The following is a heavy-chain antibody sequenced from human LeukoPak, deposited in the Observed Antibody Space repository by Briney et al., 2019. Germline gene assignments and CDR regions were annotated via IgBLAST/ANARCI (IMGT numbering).Heavy chain of an antibody. J-gene: IGHJ6*02. Sequence: GRSLRLSCAASGFTFSSYGMHWVRQAPGKGLEWVAVISYDGSNKYYADSVKGRFTISRDNSKNTLYLQMNSLRAEDTAVYYCARGGYCSGGNCRNYYYYYGMDVWGQGTTVTVSS. CDR3: ARGGYCSGGNCRNYYYYYGMDV. CDR2: ISYDGSNK. D-gene: IGHD2-15*01. CDR1: GFTFSSYG. V-gene: IGHV3-30*03.